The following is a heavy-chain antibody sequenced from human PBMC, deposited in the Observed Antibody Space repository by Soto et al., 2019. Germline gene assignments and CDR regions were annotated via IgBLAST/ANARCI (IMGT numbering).Heavy chain of an antibody. CDR1: GYTFTGYY. CDR2: IKPNSGGT. Sequence: QVRLVQSGAEVKKAGASVTVSCKASGYTFTGYYMHWVRQAPGQGLAWMGWIKPNSGGTNYAQKFQGRVTMTRDTSPSTAYMELSRLRSDDTAEYYCARQLPLSTTRDIVVVPAAIWGDLNAFDPWGQGTLVTVSS. CDR3: ARQLPLSTTRDIVVVPAAIWGDLNAFDP. D-gene: IGHD2-2*02. V-gene: IGHV1-2*02. J-gene: IGHJ5*02.